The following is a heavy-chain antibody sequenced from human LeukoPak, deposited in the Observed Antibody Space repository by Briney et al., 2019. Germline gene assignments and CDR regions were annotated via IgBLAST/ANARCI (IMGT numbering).Heavy chain of an antibody. Sequence: GGSLRLSCAASGFTFSSYGMHWVRQAPGKGLEWVAVIWYDGNNKNYADSVKGRFTISRDNSKSTLYLQMNSLRAEDTAVYYCAGGYYAIDYWGQGTLVTVSS. CDR1: GFTFSSYG. V-gene: IGHV3-30*02. D-gene: IGHD3-22*01. CDR2: IWYDGNNK. CDR3: AGGYYAIDY. J-gene: IGHJ4*02.